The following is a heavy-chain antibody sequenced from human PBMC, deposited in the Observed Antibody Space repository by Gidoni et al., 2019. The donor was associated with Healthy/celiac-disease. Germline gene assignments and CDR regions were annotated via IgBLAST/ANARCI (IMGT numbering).Heavy chain of an antibody. CDR2: IWYDGSNK. D-gene: IGHD3-22*01. V-gene: IGHV3-33*01. Sequence: QVQLVESGGGVVQPGRSLRLSCAASGFTFSSYGMHWVRQAPGKGLEWVAVIWYDGSNKYYADSVKGRFTISRDNSKNTLYLQMNSLRAEDTAVYYCARGDVVVVVNAFDIWGQGTMVTVSS. CDR3: ARGDVVVVVNAFDI. J-gene: IGHJ3*02. CDR1: GFTFSSYG.